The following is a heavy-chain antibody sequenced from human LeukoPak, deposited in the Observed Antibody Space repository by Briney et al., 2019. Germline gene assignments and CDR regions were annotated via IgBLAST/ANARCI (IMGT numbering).Heavy chain of an antibody. D-gene: IGHD3-10*01. CDR1: GGTFSSYA. V-gene: IGHV1-69*04. J-gene: IGHJ5*02. CDR3: ARESRLWGFGESVPYNWFDP. Sequence: GASVKVSCKASGGTFSSYAISWVRQAPGQGLEWMGRIIPILGIANYAQKFQGRVTITADKSTSTAYMELSSLRSEDTAVYYCARESRLWGFGESVPYNWFDPWGQGTLVTVSS. CDR2: IIPILGIA.